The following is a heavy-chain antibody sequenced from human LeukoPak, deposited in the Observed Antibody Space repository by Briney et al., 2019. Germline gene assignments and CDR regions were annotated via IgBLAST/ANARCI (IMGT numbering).Heavy chain of an antibody. V-gene: IGHV1-18*04. CDR1: GYSFTGFY. Sequence: ASVKVSCKASGYSFTGFYIHWVRQAPGQGLEWMGWISAYNGNTNYAQKLQGRVTMTTDTSTSTAYMELRSLRSDDTAVYYCARDQGGWNDNSAYYYYYYMDVWGKGTTVTVSS. D-gene: IGHD1-1*01. CDR2: ISAYNGNT. J-gene: IGHJ6*03. CDR3: ARDQGGWNDNSAYYYYYYMDV.